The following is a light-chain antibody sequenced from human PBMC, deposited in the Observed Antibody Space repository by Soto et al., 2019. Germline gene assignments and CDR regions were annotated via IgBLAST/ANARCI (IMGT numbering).Light chain of an antibody. CDR1: QSISDT. J-gene: IGKJ1*01. Sequence: EFVLTQSPGSLSLSAGERAILSCGASQSISDTLAWYQQKPGQAPRLLIYGASNRATGIPDRFSGSGSGTDLTLTISRLEPEEFAVYYCQQYGSSGMFGQGTKVDIK. V-gene: IGKV3-20*01. CDR2: GAS. CDR3: QQYGSSGM.